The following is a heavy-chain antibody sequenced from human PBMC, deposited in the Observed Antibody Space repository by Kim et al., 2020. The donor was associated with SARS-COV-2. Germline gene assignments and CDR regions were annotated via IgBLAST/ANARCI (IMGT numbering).Heavy chain of an antibody. D-gene: IGHD6-13*01. CDR3: AGTIPGIAAAGTTYFDY. V-gene: IGHV3-21*01. J-gene: IGHJ4*02. Sequence: VQGQFTISRDNAKNSLYQQMNSLRAEDTAVYYCAGTIPGIAAAGTTYFDYWGQGTLVTVSS.